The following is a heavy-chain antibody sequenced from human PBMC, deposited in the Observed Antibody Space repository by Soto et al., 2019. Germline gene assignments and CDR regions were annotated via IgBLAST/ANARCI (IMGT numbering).Heavy chain of an antibody. V-gene: IGHV1-69*08. Sequence: ASVKVSCKVSGGAFTNYSLNWVRHAPGQGLEWLGGIIPLHNTSNYSLKLLGRGSVTADISSNTVYMHLSGLTSDDTATYYCAIWSNWNPLYYRGMDVWGQGTTVTV. J-gene: IGHJ6*02. D-gene: IGHD1-20*01. CDR3: AIWSNWNPLYYRGMDV. CDR1: GGAFTNYS. CDR2: IIPLHNTS.